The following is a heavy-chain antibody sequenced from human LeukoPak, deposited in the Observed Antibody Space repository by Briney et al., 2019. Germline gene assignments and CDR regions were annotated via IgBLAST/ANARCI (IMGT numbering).Heavy chain of an antibody. Sequence: GGSLRLSCAASGFTFSSYTMHRIRQAPGKGLEWVSSISGSNSYIFYADSVKGRFTVSRDNAKDSPYLQMNSLRAEDTAVYYCAKDGGLWVSAHWGDSWGRGTLVTVSS. J-gene: IGHJ4*02. CDR3: AKDGGLWVSAHWGDS. CDR1: GFTFSSYT. D-gene: IGHD7-27*01. V-gene: IGHV3-21*04. CDR2: ISGSNSYI.